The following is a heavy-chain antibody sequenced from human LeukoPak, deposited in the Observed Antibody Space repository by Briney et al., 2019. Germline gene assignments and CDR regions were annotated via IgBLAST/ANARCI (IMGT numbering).Heavy chain of an antibody. CDR1: GGSFSGYY. D-gene: IGHD3-9*01. Sequence: SETLSLTCAVYGGSFSGYYWSWIRQPPGKGLEWIGEINHSGSTNYNPSLKSRVTISVDTSKNQFSLKLSSVTAADTAVYYCARVKIPDYDILTGYPDYWGQRTLVTVSS. J-gene: IGHJ4*02. CDR2: INHSGST. CDR3: ARVKIPDYDILTGYPDY. V-gene: IGHV4-34*01.